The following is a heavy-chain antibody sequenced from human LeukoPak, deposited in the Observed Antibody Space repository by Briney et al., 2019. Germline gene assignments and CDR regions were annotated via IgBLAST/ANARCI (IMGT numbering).Heavy chain of an antibody. V-gene: IGHV1-18*01. D-gene: IGHD4-17*01. CDR1: GYTFTTYG. J-gene: IGHJ6*03. CDR3: ARSGSTMTTRPNYYYYYMDV. CDR2: ISVYNANT. Sequence: ASVKVSCKASGYTFTTYGISWVRQAPGQGLEWMGWISVYNANTNYAQKLQGRVTMTTDTSTSTAYMELRSLRSDDTAVYYCARSGSTMTTRPNYYYYYMDVWGKGTTVTVSS.